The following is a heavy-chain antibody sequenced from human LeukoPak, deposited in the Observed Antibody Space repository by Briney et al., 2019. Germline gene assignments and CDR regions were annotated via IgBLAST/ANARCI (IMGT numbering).Heavy chain of an antibody. D-gene: IGHD1-26*01. V-gene: IGHV3-7*01. CDR2: IKQDGNEK. CDR1: GFTFSNYA. Sequence: GGSLRLSCAASGFTFSNYAMTWVRQAPGKGLEWVANIKQDGNEKYYVDSVKGRFTISRDNAKNSLYLQMNSLRAEDTAVYYCARDKIVGATNFDYWGQGTLVTVSS. CDR3: ARDKIVGATNFDY. J-gene: IGHJ4*02.